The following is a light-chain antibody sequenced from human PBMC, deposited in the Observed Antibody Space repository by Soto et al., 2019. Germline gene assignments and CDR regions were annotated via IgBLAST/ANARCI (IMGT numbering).Light chain of an antibody. Sequence: DIQMTQSPSSLSASVGNRVTITCRASQSISTYLNWYQKKPGKAPNLLIYDASRLQSGVPSRFSGSGSGTDFTLTISSLQPEDFATYYCQQSYSFPITFGQGTRLEIK. CDR2: DAS. CDR1: QSISTY. CDR3: QQSYSFPIT. V-gene: IGKV1-39*01. J-gene: IGKJ5*01.